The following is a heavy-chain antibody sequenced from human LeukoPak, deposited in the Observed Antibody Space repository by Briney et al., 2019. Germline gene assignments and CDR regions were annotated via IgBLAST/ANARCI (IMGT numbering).Heavy chain of an antibody. CDR2: ISSSSSYI. D-gene: IGHD5-12*01. CDR3: AGDHARDDSGYDY. V-gene: IGHV3-21*01. CDR1: GFTFSSYS. J-gene: IGHJ4*02. Sequence: GGSLRLSCAASGFTFSSYSMNWVRQAPGKGLEWVSSISSSSSYIYYADSVKGRFTISRDNAKNSLYLQMNSLRAEDTAVYYCAGDHARDDSGYDYWGQGTLVTVSS.